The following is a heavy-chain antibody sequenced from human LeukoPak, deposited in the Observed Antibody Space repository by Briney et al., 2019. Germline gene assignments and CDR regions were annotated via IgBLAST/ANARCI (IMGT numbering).Heavy chain of an antibody. CDR2: ISGIGPGT. Sequence: GGSPRLSCAASGFTFSSYVMSWVRQAPGKGLEWVSAISGIGPGTYYADSVKGRFTISRDNSKNTLYLQMNSLRVEDTALYYCAKDDVRGDWGQGTLVTVSS. CDR1: GFTFSSYV. V-gene: IGHV3-23*01. J-gene: IGHJ4*02. CDR3: AKDDVRGD. D-gene: IGHD3-10*01.